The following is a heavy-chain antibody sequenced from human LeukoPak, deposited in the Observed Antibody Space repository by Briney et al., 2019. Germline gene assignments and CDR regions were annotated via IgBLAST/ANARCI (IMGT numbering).Heavy chain of an antibody. J-gene: IGHJ3*02. V-gene: IGHV3-30-3*01. CDR1: GFTFSSHA. CDR3: ARGRGNYSPNPFDI. D-gene: IGHD3-10*01. Sequence: GGSLRLSCAASGFTFSSHAMYWVRQAPGKGLDWVALISYDGSNKYYADSVKGRFTISRDNSKNTMVLQVNSLSTEDTAVYYCARGRGNYSPNPFDIWGKGTKVTVSS. CDR2: ISYDGSNK.